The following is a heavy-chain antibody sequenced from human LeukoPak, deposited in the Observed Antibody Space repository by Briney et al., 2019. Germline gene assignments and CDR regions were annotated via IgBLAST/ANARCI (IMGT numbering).Heavy chain of an antibody. J-gene: IGHJ3*02. CDR3: ASNDFWSGYYTDNDAFDI. Sequence: ASVKVSCKASGYTFTGYYMHWVRRAPGQGLEWMGWINPNSGGTNYAQKFQGRVTMTRDTSISTAYMELSRLRSDDTAVYYCASNDFWSGYYTDNDAFDIWGQGTMVTVSS. CDR1: GYTFTGYY. V-gene: IGHV1-2*02. D-gene: IGHD3-3*01. CDR2: INPNSGGT.